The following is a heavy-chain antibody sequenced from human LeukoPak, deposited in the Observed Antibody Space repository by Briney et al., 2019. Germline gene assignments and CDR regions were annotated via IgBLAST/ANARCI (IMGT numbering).Heavy chain of an antibody. D-gene: IGHD2-21*02. CDR3: AKVGVSCGGGDCSRDAFDI. Sequence: GSLRLSCTASGFTFGDYAMSWVRQSPQKGLEWVSLIYSGTKTYYADSVKGRFTIPRDNSKNTLYLQMDSLRAEDTAVYYCAKVGVSCGGGDCSRDAFDIWGQGTRVTVSS. CDR1: GFTFGDYA. V-gene: IGHV3-23*03. CDR2: IYSGTKT. J-gene: IGHJ3*02.